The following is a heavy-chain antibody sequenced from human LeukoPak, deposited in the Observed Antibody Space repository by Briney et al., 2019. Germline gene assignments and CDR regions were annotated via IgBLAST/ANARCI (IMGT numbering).Heavy chain of an antibody. D-gene: IGHD2-15*01. J-gene: IGHJ6*03. CDR3: ARVLRYCSGGNCYSGGLGYMDV. CDR1: GFTFSTYS. CDR2: ISSNGGRT. V-gene: IGHV3-64*01. Sequence: GGSLRLSCAASGFTFSTYSMNWVRQAPGKGLEYVSAISSNGGRTYYANSVKGRFTISRDNAKNSLFLQMNSLRAEDTAVYYCARVLRYCSGGNCYSGGLGYMDVWGKGTTVTISS.